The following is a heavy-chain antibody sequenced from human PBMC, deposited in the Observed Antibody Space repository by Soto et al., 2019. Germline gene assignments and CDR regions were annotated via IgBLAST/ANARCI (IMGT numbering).Heavy chain of an antibody. CDR2: IIPIFGIA. Sequence: GASVKVSCKASGYSFRNYGITWVRQAPGHGLEWIGRIIPIFGIASYAQKFQGRVTITADESTSTAYMELSSLRSDDTAVYYCAREDRDRETGLVPAAIDGMDVWGQGTTVTVSS. CDR3: AREDRDRETGLVPAAIDGMDV. D-gene: IGHD2-2*01. CDR1: GYSFRNYG. J-gene: IGHJ6*02. V-gene: IGHV1-69*13.